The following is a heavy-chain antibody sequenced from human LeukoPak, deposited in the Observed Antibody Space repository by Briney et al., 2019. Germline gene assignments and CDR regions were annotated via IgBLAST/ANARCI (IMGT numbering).Heavy chain of an antibody. Sequence: GGSLRLSCAASGFTFSSYWMSWVRQAPGKGLEWVANIKQDGSEKYYVDSVKSRFTISRDNAKNSLYLQMNSLRAEDTAVYYCARVPGYYDFWSGYYTSYYYYYMDVWGKGTTVTVSS. D-gene: IGHD3-3*01. J-gene: IGHJ6*03. V-gene: IGHV3-7*01. CDR3: ARVPGYYDFWSGYYTSYYYYYMDV. CDR2: IKQDGSEK. CDR1: GFTFSSYW.